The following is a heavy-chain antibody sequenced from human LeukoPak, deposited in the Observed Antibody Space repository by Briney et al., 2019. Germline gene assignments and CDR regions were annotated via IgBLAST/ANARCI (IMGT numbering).Heavy chain of an antibody. J-gene: IGHJ4*02. Sequence: ASVKVSCKASGYTFTSYGISWVRQAPGQGLEWMGWISAYNGNTNYAQKLQGRVTMTTDTSTSTAYMELRSLRSDDTAVYYCARDANPYYYGSGSYRALDYWGQGTLVTVSS. V-gene: IGHV1-18*04. CDR1: GYTFTSYG. D-gene: IGHD3-10*01. CDR3: ARDANPYYYGSGSYRALDY. CDR2: ISAYNGNT.